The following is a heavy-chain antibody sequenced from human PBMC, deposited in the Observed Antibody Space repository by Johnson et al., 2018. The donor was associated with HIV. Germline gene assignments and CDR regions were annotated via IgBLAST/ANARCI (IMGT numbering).Heavy chain of an antibody. CDR2: ISYDGSNK. J-gene: IGHJ3*02. V-gene: IGHV3-30*14. Sequence: QMLLVESGGGVVQPGRSLRLSCAASGFSFSSYAMHWVRQAPGKGLEWVTVISYDGSNKYSADSVKGRFTISRANSKNTLYLQMNSLRAEDTAVYYCARDRRDVSSSRWFGPTRRAFDIWGQGTMVTVSS. CDR1: GFSFSSYA. CDR3: ARDRRDVSSSRWFGPTRRAFDI. D-gene: IGHD6-6*01.